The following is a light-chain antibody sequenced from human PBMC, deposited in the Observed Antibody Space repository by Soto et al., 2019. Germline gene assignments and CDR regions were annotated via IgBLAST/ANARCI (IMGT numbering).Light chain of an antibody. J-gene: IGLJ1*01. V-gene: IGLV2-23*02. CDR1: SSGVGSYNL. Sequence: QSALTQPASVSGSPGQSITISCTGTSSGVGSYNLVSWYQQHPGKAPKPMIYEVSKRPSGVSNRFSGSKSGNTASLTISGLQAEDEADYYCCSYAGSSTYAFGAGTKVTVL. CDR3: CSYAGSSTYA. CDR2: EVS.